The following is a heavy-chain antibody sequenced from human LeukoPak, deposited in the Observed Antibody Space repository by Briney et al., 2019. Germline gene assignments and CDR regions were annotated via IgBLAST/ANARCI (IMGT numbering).Heavy chain of an antibody. V-gene: IGHV3-7*01. D-gene: IGHD4-17*01. CDR1: GFTFSSYW. CDR2: IKQDGSEK. CDR3: ARAGLDYGDLNWFDP. Sequence: GGSLRLSCAASGFTFSSYWMSWVRQAPGKGLEWVANIKQDGSEKYYVDSVKGRLTISRDNAKNSLYLQMNSLRAEDTAVYYCARAGLDYGDLNWFDPWGQGTLVTVSS. J-gene: IGHJ5*02.